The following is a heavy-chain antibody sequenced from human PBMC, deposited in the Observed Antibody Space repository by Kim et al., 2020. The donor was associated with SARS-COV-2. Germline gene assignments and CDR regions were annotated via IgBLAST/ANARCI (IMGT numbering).Heavy chain of an antibody. CDR2: IYYSGST. CDR1: GGSISSGGYY. CDR3: ARKNTMVRGGDIDY. Sequence: SETLSLTCTVSGGSISSGGYYWSWIRQHPGKGLEWIGYIYYSGSTYYNPSLKSRVTISVDTSKNQFSLKLSSVTAADTAVYYCARKNTMVRGGDIDYWGQGTLVTVSS. J-gene: IGHJ4*02. V-gene: IGHV4-31*03. D-gene: IGHD3-10*01.